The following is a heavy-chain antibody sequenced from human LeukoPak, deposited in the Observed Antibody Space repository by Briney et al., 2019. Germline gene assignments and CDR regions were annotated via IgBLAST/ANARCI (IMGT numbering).Heavy chain of an antibody. Sequence: GGSLRLSCAASGFTFSNYSLTWVRQARGKGLEWVSGISGNGGSTSYADSVKGRFTISRDNSKNTLYLQMNSLRAEDTAVYYCAKDRSSSTSCSNYWGQGTLVTVSS. V-gene: IGHV3-23*01. J-gene: IGHJ4*02. CDR2: ISGNGGST. CDR1: GFTFSNYS. CDR3: AKDRSSSTSCSNY. D-gene: IGHD2-2*01.